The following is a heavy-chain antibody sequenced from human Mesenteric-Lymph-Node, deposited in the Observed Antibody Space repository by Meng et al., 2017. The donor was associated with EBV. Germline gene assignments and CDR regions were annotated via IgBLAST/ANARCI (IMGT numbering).Heavy chain of an antibody. CDR3: ARGEKGPIDY. J-gene: IGHJ4*02. CDR2: INHSGST. V-gene: IGHV4-34*01. CDR1: GGSFSGYY. Sequence: GLHRRGGAVLLKPPGTLSPTFAGYGGSFSGYYWSWLRQPPGKGLEWIGEINHSGSTNYNPSLKSRVTISVDTSKNQFSLKLSSVTAADTAVYYCARGEKGPIDYWGQGTLVTVSS.